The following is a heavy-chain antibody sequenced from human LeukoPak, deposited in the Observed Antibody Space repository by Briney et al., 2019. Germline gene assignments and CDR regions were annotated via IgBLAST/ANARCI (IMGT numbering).Heavy chain of an antibody. V-gene: IGHV3-30*02. CDR2: IRRDGTYI. J-gene: IGHJ4*02. D-gene: IGHD1-26*01. CDR1: PFGLSNYG. Sequence: GASLRLSCVASPFGLSNYGMYWVRQTPDRGLEWVAYIRRDGTYINYLDSVKGRFSISRDNSKTTVWLQMNSLRVEDTALYYCASGGPTRGSLAYWGQGTLVTVSS. CDR3: ASGGPTRGSLAY.